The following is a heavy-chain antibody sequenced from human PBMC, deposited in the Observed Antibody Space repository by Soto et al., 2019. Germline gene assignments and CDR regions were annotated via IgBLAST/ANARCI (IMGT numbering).Heavy chain of an antibody. V-gene: IGHV3-15*01. CDR3: TWHLDI. J-gene: IGHJ6*02. Sequence: EVQLVESGGGLVKPGGSLRLSCAASGFTFRDACMSRVRRAPGKGLEWVGHIKRTDTGGTTDYAAPVKGTLFRSKHESEATLNLQMNNLKLEGTGMYFCTWHLDICVQGTSVIVSS. CDR1: GFTFRDAC. CDR2: IKRTDTGGTT.